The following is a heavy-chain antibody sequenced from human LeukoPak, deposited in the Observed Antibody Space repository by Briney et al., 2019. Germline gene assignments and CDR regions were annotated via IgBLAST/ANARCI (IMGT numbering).Heavy chain of an antibody. D-gene: IGHD4/OR15-4a*01. CDR3: ARANLTHTYYFDY. CDR1: GGSFSGYY. Sequence: SETLSLTCAVYGGSFSGYYWTWIRQPPGNRLEWIAEINHSGSTNYNPSLKSRVTISVDTSKNQFSLKLSSATAADTAVYYCARANLTHTYYFDYWGQGTLVTVSS. V-gene: IGHV4-34*01. CDR2: INHSGST. J-gene: IGHJ4*02.